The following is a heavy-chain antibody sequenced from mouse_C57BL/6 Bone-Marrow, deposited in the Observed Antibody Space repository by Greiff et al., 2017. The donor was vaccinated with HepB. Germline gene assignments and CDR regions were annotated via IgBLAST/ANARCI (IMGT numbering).Heavy chain of an antibody. V-gene: IGHV1-15*01. J-gene: IGHJ2*01. CDR3: TRTLWLRRGYFDY. Sequence: VKLMESGAELVRPGASVTLSCKASGYTFTEYEMHWVKQTPVHGLEWIGAIDPETGGTAYNQKFKGKAILTADKSSSTAYMELRSLTSEDSAVYYCTRTLWLRRGYFDYWGQGTTLTVSS. D-gene: IGHD2-2*01. CDR2: IDPETGGT. CDR1: GYTFTEYE.